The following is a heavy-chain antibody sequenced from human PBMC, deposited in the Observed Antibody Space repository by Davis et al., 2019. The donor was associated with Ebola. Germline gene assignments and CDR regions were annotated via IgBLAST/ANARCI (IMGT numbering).Heavy chain of an antibody. Sequence: GESLKISCVASGFTFSRSWMNWVRQAPGQGLEWVASIKEDRSEKYHVHSVEGRFTISRDNAKNSLYLQMNSLRAEDTAVYYCANLEWVNPDYWGQGVVVTVSS. CDR3: ANLEWVNPDY. CDR1: GFTFSRSW. V-gene: IGHV3-7*01. D-gene: IGHD3-3*01. CDR2: IKEDRSEK. J-gene: IGHJ4*02.